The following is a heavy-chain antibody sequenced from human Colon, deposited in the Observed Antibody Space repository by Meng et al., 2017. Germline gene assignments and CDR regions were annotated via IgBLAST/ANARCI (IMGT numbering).Heavy chain of an antibody. V-gene: IGHV4-30-4*08. J-gene: IGHJ2*01. CDR1: VGFTSSGTYY. D-gene: IGHD3-22*01. Sequence: QGQLQESGPGLVKPSQTLSLTCPVSVGFTSSGTYYWSWIRKHPGKGLEWIGYIYYSGSTYYNPSLKSRVTISVDTSKNQFSLKLSSVTAADTAVYYCARGSDSSGYYSKAYWYFDLWGRGTLVTVSS. CDR3: ARGSDSSGYYSKAYWYFDL. CDR2: IYYSGST.